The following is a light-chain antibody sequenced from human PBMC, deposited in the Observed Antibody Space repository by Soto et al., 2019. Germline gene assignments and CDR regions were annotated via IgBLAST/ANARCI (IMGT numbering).Light chain of an antibody. Sequence: DIQMTQGPYSLSAEVGDRVTIACRPSQNINTYLNWYQQKPGKAPKLLIFDAASWQTGVPSRFSGSGSRTDFTLTITSLQPEDFAMYYCQQTSSAPATFGPGTKVDIK. CDR2: DAA. CDR3: QQTSSAPAT. CDR1: QNINTY. V-gene: IGKV1-39*01. J-gene: IGKJ3*01.